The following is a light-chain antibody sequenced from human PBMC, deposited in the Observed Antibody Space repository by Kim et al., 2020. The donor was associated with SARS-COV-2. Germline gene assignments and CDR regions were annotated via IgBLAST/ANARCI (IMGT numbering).Light chain of an antibody. V-gene: IGLV2-8*01. CDR3: TSYAASNLMV. J-gene: IGLJ2*01. CDR2: EVF. Sequence: GQSVTISCTGTSNDGGGYDFVSWYQQHPGEAPKLIIYEVFKRPSGVPDRFSGSKSGNTASLTVSGLQAEDEADYYCTSYAASNLMVFGGGTQLTVL. CDR1: SNDGGGYDF.